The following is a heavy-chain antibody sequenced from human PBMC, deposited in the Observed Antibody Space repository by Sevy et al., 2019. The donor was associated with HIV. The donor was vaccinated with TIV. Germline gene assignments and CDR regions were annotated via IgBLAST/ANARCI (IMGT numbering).Heavy chain of an antibody. CDR2: ISYDGSNK. CDR3: ARVGAEGAAGIWGYFDY. J-gene: IGHJ4*03. V-gene: IGHV3-30-3*01. CDR1: GFTFSSYA. D-gene: IGHD6-13*01. Sequence: GGSLRLSCAASGFTFSSYAMHWVRQAPGKGLERVAVISYDGSNKYYADSVKGRFTISRDNSKNTLYLQMNSLRAEDTAVYYCARVGAEGAAGIWGYFDYWGQGTLVTVSS.